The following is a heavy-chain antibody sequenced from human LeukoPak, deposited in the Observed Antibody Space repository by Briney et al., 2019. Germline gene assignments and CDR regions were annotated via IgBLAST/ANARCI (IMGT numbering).Heavy chain of an antibody. J-gene: IGHJ5*02. CDR1: GYTFTSYA. CDR2: INTNTGNP. V-gene: IGHV7-4-1*02. CDR3: ARVYGDYSINWLDP. D-gene: IGHD4-17*01. Sequence: ASVKVSCKASGYTFTSYAMNWVRQAPGQGLEWMGWINTNTGNPTYAQGFTGRFVFSWDTSVSTAYLQISSLKAEDTAVYYCARVYGDYSINWLDPWGQGTLVTVSS.